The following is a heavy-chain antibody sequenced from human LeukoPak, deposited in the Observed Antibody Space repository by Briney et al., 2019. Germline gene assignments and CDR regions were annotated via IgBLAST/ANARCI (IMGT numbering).Heavy chain of an antibody. CDR2: IYTSGST. Sequence: SETLSLTCTVSGGSISSYYWSWVRQPAGKGLEWIGRIYTSGSTNYNPSLKSRVTMSVNTSKNQFSLKLSSVTAADTAVYYCARDYYDSSGYWGFDYWGQGTLVTVSS. J-gene: IGHJ4*02. CDR3: ARDYYDSSGYWGFDY. D-gene: IGHD3-22*01. V-gene: IGHV4-4*07. CDR1: GGSISSYY.